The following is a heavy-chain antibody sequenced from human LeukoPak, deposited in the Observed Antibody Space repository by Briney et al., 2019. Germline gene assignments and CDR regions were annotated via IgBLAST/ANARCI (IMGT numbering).Heavy chain of an antibody. V-gene: IGHV3-11*01. CDR2: ISDSTNTI. CDR3: ARAVGASEGVDY. Sequence: GGSLRLSCAASGFTFSNAWMSWVRQAPGKGLEWVSYISDSTNTIYYADSVKGRFTISRDNAKNSLYLQMNSLRAEDTAVYYCARAVGASEGVDYWGQGTLVTVSS. J-gene: IGHJ4*02. D-gene: IGHD1-26*01. CDR1: GFTFSNAW.